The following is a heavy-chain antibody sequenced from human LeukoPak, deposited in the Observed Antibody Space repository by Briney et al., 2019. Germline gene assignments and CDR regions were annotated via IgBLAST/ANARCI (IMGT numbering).Heavy chain of an antibody. J-gene: IGHJ5*02. CDR2: IYNSGST. CDR1: GASISSQY. Sequence: PSETLSLTCSVSGASISSQYWTWIRQPPGKGLEWIGYIYNSGSTNYNPSLKSRVTMPIDTSKNQFSLRLTSVTAADTAVYYCARRRIDSMYNWFDPWGQGTLVIVSS. CDR3: ARRRIDSMYNWFDP. V-gene: IGHV4-59*11. D-gene: IGHD2-21*01.